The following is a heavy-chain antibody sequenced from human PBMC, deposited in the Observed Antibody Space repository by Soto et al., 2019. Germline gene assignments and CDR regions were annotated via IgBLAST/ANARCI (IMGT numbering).Heavy chain of an antibody. V-gene: IGHV5-51*01. CDR1: GYSFTSYW. CDR3: ARNHPYGSGSYYIDY. Sequence: GESLKISCKGSGYSFTSYWIGWVRQMPGKGLEWMGIIYPCDSDTRYSPSFQGQVTISADKSISTAYLQWSSLKASDTAMYYCARNHPYGSGSYYIDYWGQGTLVTVSS. J-gene: IGHJ4*02. D-gene: IGHD3-10*01. CDR2: IYPCDSDT.